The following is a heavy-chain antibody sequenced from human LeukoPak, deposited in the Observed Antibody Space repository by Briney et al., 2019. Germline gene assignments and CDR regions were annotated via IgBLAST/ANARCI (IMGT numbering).Heavy chain of an antibody. V-gene: IGHV3-30*02. CDR2: IQYDGGNK. J-gene: IGHJ4*02. CDR1: GFTFSGNG. CDR3: AKESLVDADF. Sequence: GGSLRLSCAASGFTFSGNGMHWLRQAPGKGLGWVAFIQYDGGNKFYADSVRGRFTISRDNSKNTLFLQMNSLRAEDTAVYHCAKESLVDADFWGQGTLVTVSS. D-gene: IGHD2-8*02.